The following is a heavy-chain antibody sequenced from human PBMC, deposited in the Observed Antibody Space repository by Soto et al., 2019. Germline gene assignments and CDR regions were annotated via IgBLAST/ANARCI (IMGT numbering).Heavy chain of an antibody. CDR3: ARAREAGYDSSGYYYVSGGGGDY. D-gene: IGHD3-22*01. J-gene: IGHJ4*02. CDR2: ISSSSSYI. V-gene: IGHV3-21*01. Sequence: GGSLRLSCAASGFTFSSYSMNWVRQAPGKGLEWVSSISSSSSYIYYADSVKGRFTISRDNAKNSLYLQMNSLRAEDTAGYYCARAREAGYDSSGYYYVSGGGGDYWGQGTLVTVSS. CDR1: GFTFSSYS.